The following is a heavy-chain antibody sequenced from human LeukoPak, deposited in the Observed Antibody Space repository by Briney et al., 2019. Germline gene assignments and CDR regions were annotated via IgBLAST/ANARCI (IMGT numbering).Heavy chain of an antibody. V-gene: IGHV3-23*01. J-gene: IGHJ4*02. Sequence: GGSLRLSCAASGFTFSSYAMSWVRQAPGKGLEWVSAISGSSGSTYYADSVKGRFTISRDNSKNTLYLQMNSLRAEDTAVYYCANNVWVPYGDYFDYWGQGTLVTVSS. CDR3: ANNVWVPYGDYFDY. D-gene: IGHD4-17*01. CDR1: GFTFSSYA. CDR2: ISGSSGST.